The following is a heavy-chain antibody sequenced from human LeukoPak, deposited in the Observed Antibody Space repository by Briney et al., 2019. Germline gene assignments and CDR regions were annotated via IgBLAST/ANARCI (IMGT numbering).Heavy chain of an antibody. J-gene: IGHJ4*02. CDR3: ARESIAAAGTIDY. D-gene: IGHD6-13*01. CDR1: GFTFSSYA. V-gene: IGHV3-30-3*01. Sequence: GRSLRLSCAASGFTFSSYAMHWVRQAPGKGLEWVAVISYDGSNKYYADSVKGRFTISRDNSKNTLYLQMNSLRAEDTAVYYCARESIAAAGTIDYWGQGILVTVSS. CDR2: ISYDGSNK.